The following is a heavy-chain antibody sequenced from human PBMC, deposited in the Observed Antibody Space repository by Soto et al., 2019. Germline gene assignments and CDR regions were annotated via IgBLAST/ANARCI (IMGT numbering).Heavy chain of an antibody. D-gene: IGHD2-15*01. J-gene: IGHJ6*02. Sequence: SVKVSCKASGGTFSSYAISWVRQAPGQGLEWMGGIIPIFRTADYAQKFQGRVTITADESTSTAYMGLNSLRSEDTAVYYCASVETQRYYYGMDVWGQGTTVTVSS. CDR2: IIPIFRTA. V-gene: IGHV1-69*13. CDR3: ASVETQRYYYGMDV. CDR1: GGTFSSYA.